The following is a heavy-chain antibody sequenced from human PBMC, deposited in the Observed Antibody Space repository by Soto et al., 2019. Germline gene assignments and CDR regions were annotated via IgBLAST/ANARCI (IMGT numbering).Heavy chain of an antibody. V-gene: IGHV1-3*01. J-gene: IGHJ6*02. D-gene: IGHD6-13*01. CDR1: GYIFTSYS. Sequence: ASVKVSCKTSGYIFTSYSIHWVRQAPGQRLEWMGWINAGNGVTIYSQKFQGRFTITRDTSANTAYMELTSLRSGDTAVYYCARSAAYMDVWGQGTTVTVPS. CDR2: INAGNGVT. CDR3: ARSAAYMDV.